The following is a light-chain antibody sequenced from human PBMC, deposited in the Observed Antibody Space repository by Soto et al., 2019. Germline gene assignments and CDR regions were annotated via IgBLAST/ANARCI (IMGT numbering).Light chain of an antibody. CDR3: QQYHTDWT. CDR2: AAS. CDR1: ESIDNW. V-gene: IGKV1-5*01. J-gene: IGKJ1*01. Sequence: DIQMTQSPSTLSASVGDTVTITCRASESIDNWLAWYQQKPGKAPKLLIFAASILVRGVPSRFSGRGSGTEFTLTISSLQADDYATFYCQQYHTDWTFGQGTKVEIK.